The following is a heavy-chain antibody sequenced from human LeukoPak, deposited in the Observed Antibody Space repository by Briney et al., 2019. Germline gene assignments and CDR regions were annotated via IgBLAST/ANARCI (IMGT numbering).Heavy chain of an antibody. V-gene: IGHV4-31*03. CDR3: ARAAEYQLHYTVHYGMDV. D-gene: IGHD2-2*01. J-gene: IGHJ6*02. Sequence: PSETLSLTCTVSGGSISSSSYYWGWIRQPPGKGLEWIGYIYYSGSTYYNPSLKSRVTISVDTSKNQFSLKLSSVTAADTAVYYCARAAEYQLHYTVHYGMDVWGQGTTVTVSS. CDR2: IYYSGST. CDR1: GGSISSSSYY.